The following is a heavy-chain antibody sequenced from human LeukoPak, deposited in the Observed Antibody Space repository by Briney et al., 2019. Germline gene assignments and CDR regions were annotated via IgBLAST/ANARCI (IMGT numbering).Heavy chain of an antibody. CDR3: AREGLVAVGDY. D-gene: IGHD3/OR15-3a*01. J-gene: IGHJ4*02. Sequence: GGSLRLSCVASGFTISSYSMNWVRQGPGKGLEWVSSISVSSSYIYYADSVKGRFTISRDNSKNTLYLQMNSLRAEDTAVYYCAREGLVAVGDYWGQGTLVTVS. CDR1: GFTISSYS. V-gene: IGHV3-21*04. CDR2: ISVSSSYI.